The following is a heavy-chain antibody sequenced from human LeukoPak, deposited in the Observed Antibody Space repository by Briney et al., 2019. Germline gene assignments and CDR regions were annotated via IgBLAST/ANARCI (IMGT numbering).Heavy chain of an antibody. J-gene: IGHJ4*02. V-gene: IGHV3-23*01. CDR2: ISANGGST. CDR1: GFTFTIYV. Sequence: GGSLRLSCSASGFTFTIYVMSWVRQAPGKGLEWVSTISANGGSTYYADSVKGRFTVSRDNSKNTLYLQMNSLRAEDTAVYYCAPRTAPAGTLSYWGQGTLVTVSS. CDR3: APRTAPAGTLSY. D-gene: IGHD6-13*01.